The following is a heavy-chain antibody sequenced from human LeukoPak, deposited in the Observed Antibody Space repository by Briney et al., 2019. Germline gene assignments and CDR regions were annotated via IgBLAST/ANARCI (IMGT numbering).Heavy chain of an antibody. Sequence: SETLSLICAVSDDSFSSHYWTWIRQPPGKELEWIGYISYIGSTNYNPSLKSRVTISIDTSRNQFSLRLSSVTAADTAVYYCARDLVTVTKGFDIWGQGTLVSVSS. CDR2: ISYIGST. CDR1: DDSFSSHY. V-gene: IGHV4-59*11. J-gene: IGHJ3*02. CDR3: ARDLVTVTKGFDI. D-gene: IGHD4-17*01.